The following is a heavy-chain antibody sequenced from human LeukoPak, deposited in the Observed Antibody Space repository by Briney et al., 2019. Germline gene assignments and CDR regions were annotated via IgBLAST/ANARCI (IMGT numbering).Heavy chain of an antibody. D-gene: IGHD3-3*01. V-gene: IGHV3-23*01. CDR1: GFTFSSYA. CDR3: ATDRGWRTSGYYLYYFEY. J-gene: IGHJ4*02. CDR2: ISGSGGST. Sequence: PGGSLRLSCAASGFTFSSYAMSWVRQAPGKGLEWVSAISGSGGSTYYADSVKGRFTISRDNSKSTLYLQMNRLRAGDTAVYYCATDRGWRTSGYYLYYFEYWGQGTLVTVSS.